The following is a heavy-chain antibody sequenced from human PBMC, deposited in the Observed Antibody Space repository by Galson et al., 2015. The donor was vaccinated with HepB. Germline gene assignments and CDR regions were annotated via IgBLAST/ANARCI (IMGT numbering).Heavy chain of an antibody. CDR2: ISSSSSYT. J-gene: IGHJ5*02. Sequence: SLRLSCAASGFTFSDYYMSWIRQAPGKGLEWVSYISSSSSYTNYADSVKGRFTISRDNAKNSLYLQMNSLRAEDTAVYYCARSGAAAGLNWFDPWGQGTLVTVSS. V-gene: IGHV3-11*06. D-gene: IGHD6-13*01. CDR3: ARSGAAAGLNWFDP. CDR1: GFTFSDYY.